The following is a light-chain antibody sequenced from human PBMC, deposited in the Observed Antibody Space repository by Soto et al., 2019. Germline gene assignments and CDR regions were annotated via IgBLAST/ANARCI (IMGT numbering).Light chain of an antibody. Sequence: EIVLTQSPGTLSLSPWERATLSCRASQSVSNNYLAWYQQKPGQAPRLLIYDASNRATGIPARFSGSGSGTDFTLTISSLEPEDFAVYYCQQRSNWPITFGQGTRLEIK. V-gene: IGKV3-11*01. CDR2: DAS. CDR1: QSVSNNY. CDR3: QQRSNWPIT. J-gene: IGKJ5*01.